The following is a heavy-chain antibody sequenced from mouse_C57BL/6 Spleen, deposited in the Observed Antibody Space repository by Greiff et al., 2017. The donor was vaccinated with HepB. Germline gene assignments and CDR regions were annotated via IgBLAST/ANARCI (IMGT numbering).Heavy chain of an antibody. CDR3: ARRTTVVATDLYFDY. V-gene: IGHV1-81*01. J-gene: IGHJ2*01. D-gene: IGHD1-1*01. CDR1: GYTFTSYG. Sequence: QVQLKQSGAELARPGASVKLSCKASGYTFTSYGISWVKQRTGQGLEWIGEIYPRSGNTYYNEKFKGKATLTADKSSSTAYMELRSLTSEDSAVYFCARRTTVVATDLYFDYWGQGTTLTVSS. CDR2: IYPRSGNT.